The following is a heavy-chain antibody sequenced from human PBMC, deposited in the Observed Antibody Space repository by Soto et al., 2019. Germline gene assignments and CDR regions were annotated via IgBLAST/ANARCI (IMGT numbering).Heavy chain of an antibody. CDR2: ISSSSSYI. J-gene: IGHJ3*01. D-gene: IGHD3-22*01. CDR3: ARVVHFDSSGFGL. Sequence: GSLRPPCAASGFHFSSYNMNWVRQAPGKGLEWVSSISSSSSYIYYADSVKGRFTISRDNAKNSLYLQMNSLRAEDTAVYYCARVVHFDSSGFGLWGQGTMVTVSS. V-gene: IGHV3-21*01. CDR1: GFHFSSYN.